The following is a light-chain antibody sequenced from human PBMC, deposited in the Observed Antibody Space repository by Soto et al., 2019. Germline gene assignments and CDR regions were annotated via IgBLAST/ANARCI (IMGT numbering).Light chain of an antibody. CDR3: NLYTSTSTRWV. CDR2: EVS. CDR1: SSDVGSYNR. V-gene: IGLV2-18*01. J-gene: IGLJ3*02. Sequence: HSVLTQPPSVSGSPGQSVTISCTGTSSDVGSYNRVSWYHQPPGTAPKLMIYEVSNRPSGVPDRFSGSKSGNTASLTISGLQPEDEGDYYCNLYTSTSTRWVFGGGTKLTVL.